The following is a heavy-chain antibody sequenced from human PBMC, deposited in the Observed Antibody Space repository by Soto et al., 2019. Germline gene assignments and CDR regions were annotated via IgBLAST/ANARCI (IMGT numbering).Heavy chain of an antibody. Sequence: QAQLVESGGGVVQPGRSLRLSCAASGFAFSSYGMHWFRQAPGTGLAWVSVISYDGSLQHYADSVKGRFTISRDNSKNMVLLQISSLRAEDTAVYYCVSDRGYGHASVPYSWGQGTLVSVSS. D-gene: IGHD5-18*01. V-gene: IGHV3-30*03. J-gene: IGHJ4*02. CDR1: GFAFSSYG. CDR2: ISYDGSLQ. CDR3: VSDRGYGHASVPYS.